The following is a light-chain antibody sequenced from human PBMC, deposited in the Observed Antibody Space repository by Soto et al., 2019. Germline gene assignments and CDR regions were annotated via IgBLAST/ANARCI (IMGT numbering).Light chain of an antibody. J-gene: IGKJ4*01. V-gene: IGKV3-20*01. Sequence: DIVLTQSPGTLSLSPGERATLSCRASQSVSSSYLAWYQQKPGQAPRLLIYGASIRATGIPDRFSGSGSGTDITLTISRREPVDFAVYYCQQYGSSPLTFGGGTKVEIK. CDR1: QSVSSSY. CDR3: QQYGSSPLT. CDR2: GAS.